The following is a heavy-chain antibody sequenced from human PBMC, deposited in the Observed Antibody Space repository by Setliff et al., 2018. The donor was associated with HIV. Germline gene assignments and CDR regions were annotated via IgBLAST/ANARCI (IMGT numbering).Heavy chain of an antibody. D-gene: IGHD2-15*01. V-gene: IGHV4-39*01. CDR3: ARRWGRTSGCRGNGY. J-gene: IGHJ4*02. CDR1: GGSMRNSAYY. Sequence: PSETLSLTCSVSGGSMRNSAYYWGWIRQPPGKGLEWIGNIYYTGSTYYNPSLQTPVTINLHTSYKQFSLSLNSVTVSDTAAYYGARRWGRTSGCRGNGYWGQGILVTVSS. CDR2: IYYTGST.